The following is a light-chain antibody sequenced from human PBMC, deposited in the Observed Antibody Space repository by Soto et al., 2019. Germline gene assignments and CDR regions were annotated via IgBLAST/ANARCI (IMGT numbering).Light chain of an antibody. CDR2: EVV. Sequence: QSVLTQPPSASGSPGQSVTISCTGTKNDIGVYDFVSWYQHHPGKAPRLIIYEVVQRPSGVPDRFSGSKSGNTASLTVSGLPDADEADYCCKSYAGSNTYVFGSGTKVTVL. J-gene: IGLJ1*01. CDR1: KNDIGVYDF. V-gene: IGLV2-8*01. CDR3: KSYAGSNTYV.